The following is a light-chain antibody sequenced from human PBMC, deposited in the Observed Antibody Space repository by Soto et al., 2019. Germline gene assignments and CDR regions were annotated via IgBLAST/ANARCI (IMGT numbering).Light chain of an antibody. V-gene: IGKV3-11*01. CDR2: DAS. CDR1: QNISIY. J-gene: IGKJ5*01. CDR3: QQCNNWPPEIT. Sequence: IVLTQFPATLSLSPGERATLSCRASQNISIYLAWYQQKPGQAPRLLIYDASNRATGIPARFSGSGSGTDFTLTISSLEPEDFAVYYCQQCNNWPPEITFGQGTRLDI.